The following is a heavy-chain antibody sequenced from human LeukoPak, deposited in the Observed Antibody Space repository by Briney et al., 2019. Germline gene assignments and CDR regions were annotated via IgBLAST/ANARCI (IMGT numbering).Heavy chain of an antibody. CDR3: AKQLGYCSDGSCYFPY. D-gene: IGHD2-15*01. CDR2: IGGSSGWT. Sequence: GGSLRLSCAASGFTFSSYGASWVRQAPGKGPEWVSAIGGSSGWTYYADSVKGRFTISRDNSKNTLFLQMNSLRAEDTAVYYCAKQLGYCSDGSCYFPYWGQGTLVTVSS. J-gene: IGHJ4*02. CDR1: GFTFSSYG. V-gene: IGHV3-23*01.